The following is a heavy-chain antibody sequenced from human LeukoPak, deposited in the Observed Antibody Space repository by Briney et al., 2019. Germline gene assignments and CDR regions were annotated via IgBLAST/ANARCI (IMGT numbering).Heavy chain of an antibody. J-gene: IGHJ4*02. Sequence: SVKVSCKASGGTFSSYAISWVRQAPGQGLEWMGGIIPIFGTANYAQKFQGRVTITADESTSTAYMELSSLRSEDTAVYYCARENCSGGSCDFDTLAYFDYWGQGTLVTVSS. CDR3: ARENCSGGSCDFDTLAYFDY. V-gene: IGHV1-69*01. D-gene: IGHD2-15*01. CDR2: IIPIFGTA. CDR1: GGTFSSYA.